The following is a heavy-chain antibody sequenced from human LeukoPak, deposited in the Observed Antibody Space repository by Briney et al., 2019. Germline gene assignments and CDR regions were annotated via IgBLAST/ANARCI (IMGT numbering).Heavy chain of an antibody. Sequence: SETLSLTCAVSGGYISSSSYYWGWIRQPPGKGLEWIGSLYYSGNTYYNPSLKSRVTISVDMSKNQFSLKLSSVTAADTAVYCCARTRYYYNSRSYGAPYYFDYWGQGTLVTVSS. CDR2: LYYSGNT. CDR1: GGYISSSSYY. CDR3: ARTRYYYNSRSYGAPYYFDY. D-gene: IGHD3-10*01. J-gene: IGHJ4*02. V-gene: IGHV4-39*01.